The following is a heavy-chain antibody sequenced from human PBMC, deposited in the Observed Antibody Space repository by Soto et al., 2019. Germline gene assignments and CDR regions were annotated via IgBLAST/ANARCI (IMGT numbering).Heavy chain of an antibody. J-gene: IGHJ5*02. V-gene: IGHV3-30*18. D-gene: IGHD3-10*01. CDR2: VSYDGSET. Sequence: ESVGGVVQPGRSLRLSCAASGFIFSSYAMHWVRQAPGKGLEWVAFVSYDGSETYHADSVKGRFTISRDNSKNTLFLQMNSLRIEDTAVYYCAKAHYYSSGSYNAWGQGTLVTVSS. CDR1: GFIFSSYA. CDR3: AKAHYYSSGSYNA.